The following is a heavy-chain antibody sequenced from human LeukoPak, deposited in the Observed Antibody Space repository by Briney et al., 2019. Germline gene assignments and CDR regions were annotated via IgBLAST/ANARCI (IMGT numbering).Heavy chain of an antibody. CDR2: ITSSSSYI. CDR3: ARDYGGSSPFDY. D-gene: IGHD4-23*01. CDR1: GFTFSSYT. V-gene: IGHV3-21*01. J-gene: IGHJ4*02. Sequence: GGSLRLSCAASGFTFSSYTMNWVRQAPGKGPEWVSSITSSSSYIYYADSVKGRFTISRDNAKNSLYLQMNSLRAEDTAVYYCARDYGGSSPFDYWGQGTLVTVSS.